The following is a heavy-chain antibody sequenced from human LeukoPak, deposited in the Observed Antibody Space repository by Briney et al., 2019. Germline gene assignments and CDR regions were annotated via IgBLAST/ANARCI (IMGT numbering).Heavy chain of an antibody. CDR1: GGSFSGYY. V-gene: IGHV4-34*01. Sequence: KPSETLSLTCAVYGGSFSGYYWSWIRQPPGKGLEWIGKINHSGSTNYNPSLKSRVTISVDTSKNQFSLKLSSVTAADTAVYYCASGGLRVSNYFDYWGQGTLVTVSS. CDR3: ASGGLRVSNYFDY. D-gene: IGHD3-16*01. CDR2: INHSGST. J-gene: IGHJ4*02.